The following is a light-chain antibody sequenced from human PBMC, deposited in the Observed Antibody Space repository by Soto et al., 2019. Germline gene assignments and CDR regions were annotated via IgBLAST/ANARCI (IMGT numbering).Light chain of an antibody. CDR1: QDVSRS. CDR3: QQYDNLPLT. J-gene: IGKJ1*01. Sequence: DTQLTQSPSFLSASVGDRVTIACRASQDVSRSVGWYQQKPGTAPKLLIYDASNLETGVPSRFSGSGSGTDFTFTISSLQPEDIATYYCQQYDNLPLTLGQGTKVDTK. V-gene: IGKV1-33*01. CDR2: DAS.